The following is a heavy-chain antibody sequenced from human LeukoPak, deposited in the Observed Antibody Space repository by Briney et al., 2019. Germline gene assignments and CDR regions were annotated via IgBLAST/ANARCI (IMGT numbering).Heavy chain of an antibody. V-gene: IGHV3-23*01. Sequence: QPGGSLRLSCAASGFTVSSNYMSWVRQAPGKGLVWVSAISDSGGSTSYADSVKGRFTISRDNSKNTLYLQMNSLRAEDTAVYYCAKSIWSGYYQRIDYWGQGTLVTVSS. J-gene: IGHJ4*02. CDR1: GFTVSSNY. D-gene: IGHD3-3*01. CDR3: AKSIWSGYYQRIDY. CDR2: ISDSGGST.